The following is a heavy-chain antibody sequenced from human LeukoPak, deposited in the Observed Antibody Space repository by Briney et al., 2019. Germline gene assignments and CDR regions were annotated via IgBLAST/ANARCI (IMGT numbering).Heavy chain of an antibody. CDR2: IYTSGST. Sequence: PSETLSLTCTVPGGSISSYYWSWIRQPAGKGLEWIGRIYTSGSTNYNPSLKSRVTISVDTSKNQFSLKLSSVTAADTAVYFCARHARGQLWFLGAFDIWGQGTVVTVSS. D-gene: IGHD5-18*01. CDR1: GGSISSYY. J-gene: IGHJ3*02. V-gene: IGHV4-4*07. CDR3: ARHARGQLWFLGAFDI.